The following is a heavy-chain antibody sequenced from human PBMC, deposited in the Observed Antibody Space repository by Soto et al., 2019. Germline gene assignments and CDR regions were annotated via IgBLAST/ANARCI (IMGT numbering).Heavy chain of an antibody. CDR1: GGSISSYY. CDR3: ASSAGGDGYNPWYFDY. V-gene: IGHV4-59*01. CDR2: IYYSGST. D-gene: IGHD3-16*01. J-gene: IGHJ4*02. Sequence: TSETLSLTCTVSGGSISSYYWSWIRQPPGKGLEWIGYIYYSGSTNYNPSLKSRVTISVDTSKNQFSLKLSSVTAADTAVYYCASSAGGDGYNPWYFDYWGQGTLVTVS.